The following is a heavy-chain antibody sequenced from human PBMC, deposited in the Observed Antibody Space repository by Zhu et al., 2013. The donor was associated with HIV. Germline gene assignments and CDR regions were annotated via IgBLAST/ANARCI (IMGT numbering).Heavy chain of an antibody. D-gene: IGHD3-10*01. Sequence: IQLMQSGAEVKKPGASVKVSCKASGYTFTSYGLSWVRQAPGQGLEWMGWISTYNDNKNYAQKFQGRVTMTTDTSTTTVYMELRSLRSDDTAVYYCARAGFYGLGTYHTLKYPLDPWGQGTLVTVSS. CDR2: ISTYNDNK. V-gene: IGHV1-18*01. J-gene: IGHJ5*02. CDR1: GYTFTSYG. CDR3: ARAGFYGLGTYHTLKYPLDP.